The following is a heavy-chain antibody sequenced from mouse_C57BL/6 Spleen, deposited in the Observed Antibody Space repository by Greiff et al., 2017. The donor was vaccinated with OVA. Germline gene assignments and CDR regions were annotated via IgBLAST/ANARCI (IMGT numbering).Heavy chain of an antibody. CDR2: IYPSDSET. Sequence: QVQLKQPGAELVRPGSSVKLSCKASGYTFTSYWMDWVKQRPGQGLEWIGNIYPSDSETHYNQKFKDKATLTVDKSSSTAYLQLSSLTSEDSAVYYCARGEYSNKFFDYWGQGTTLTVSS. J-gene: IGHJ2*01. CDR3: ARGEYSNKFFDY. CDR1: GYTFTSYW. V-gene: IGHV1-61*01. D-gene: IGHD2-5*01.